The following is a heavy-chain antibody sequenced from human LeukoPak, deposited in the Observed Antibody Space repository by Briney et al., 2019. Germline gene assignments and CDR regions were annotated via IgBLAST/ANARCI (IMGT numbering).Heavy chain of an antibody. D-gene: IGHD3-9*01. CDR3: AGGAPTGYYYYYGMDV. V-gene: IGHV1-3*01. Sequence: GASVKVSCKASGYTFTSYAMHWVRQAPGQRLEWRGWINAGNGNTKYSQKFQGRVTITRDTSASTAYMELSSLRSEDTAVYYCAGGAPTGYYYYYGMDVWGKGTTVTVSS. CDR1: GYTFTSYA. CDR2: INAGNGNT. J-gene: IGHJ6*04.